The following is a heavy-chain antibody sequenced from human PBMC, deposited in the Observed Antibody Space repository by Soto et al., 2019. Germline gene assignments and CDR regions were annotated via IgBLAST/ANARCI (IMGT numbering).Heavy chain of an antibody. Sequence: TSETLSLTCAVYGGSFSGYYWSWIRQPPGKGLEWIGEINHSGSTNYNPSLKSRVTISVDTSKNQFSLKLSSVTAADTAVYYCARGVRRALDFYHYYGMDVWGQGTTVTVSS. CDR2: INHSGST. CDR3: ARGVRRALDFYHYYGMDV. V-gene: IGHV4-34*01. D-gene: IGHD1-1*01. CDR1: GGSFSGYY. J-gene: IGHJ6*02.